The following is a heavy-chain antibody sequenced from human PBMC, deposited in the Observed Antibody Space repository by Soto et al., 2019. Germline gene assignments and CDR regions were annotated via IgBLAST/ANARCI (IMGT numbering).Heavy chain of an antibody. Sequence: PGESLKISCKGSGYSFTSYWIGWVRQMPGKGLEWMGIIYPGDSDTRYSPSFQGQVTISADKSISTAYLQWSSLKASDTAMYYCARQYYDFWSGYYYYYYGMDVWGQGTTVTVSS. D-gene: IGHD3-3*01. CDR1: GYSFTSYW. J-gene: IGHJ6*02. CDR3: ARQYYDFWSGYYYYYYGMDV. CDR2: IYPGDSDT. V-gene: IGHV5-51*01.